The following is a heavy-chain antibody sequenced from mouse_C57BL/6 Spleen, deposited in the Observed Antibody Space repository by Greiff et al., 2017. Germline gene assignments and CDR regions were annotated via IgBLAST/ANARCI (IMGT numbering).Heavy chain of an antibody. V-gene: IGHV5-4*01. CDR3: ARASQAFAY. CDR2: ISDGGSYT. CDR1: GFPFSSYA. J-gene: IGHJ3*01. D-gene: IGHD3-2*02. Sequence: EVHLVESGGGLVKPGGSLKLSCAASGFPFSSYAMSWVRQTPEKRLEWVATISDGGSYTYYPDNVKGRFTISRDNAKNNLYLQMSHLRSEDTAMYYCARASQAFAYWGQGTLVTVSA.